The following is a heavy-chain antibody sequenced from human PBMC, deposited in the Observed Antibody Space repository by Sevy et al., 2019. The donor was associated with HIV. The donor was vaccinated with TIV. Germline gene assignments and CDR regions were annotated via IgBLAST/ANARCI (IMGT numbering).Heavy chain of an antibody. CDR2: ISYDGTNK. V-gene: IGHV3-30-3*01. CDR3: AGEFTGGDLHLDY. J-gene: IGHJ4*01. Sequence: GGSLRLSCVASGFAFSTHAMHWVRQAPDKGLEWVAVISYDGTNKNYADSVKDRFTISRDNSKNTLYLQMNSLRADDTVEFNCAGEFTGGDLHLDYWGQEPWSPSPQ. D-gene: IGHD3-10*01. CDR1: GFAFSTHA.